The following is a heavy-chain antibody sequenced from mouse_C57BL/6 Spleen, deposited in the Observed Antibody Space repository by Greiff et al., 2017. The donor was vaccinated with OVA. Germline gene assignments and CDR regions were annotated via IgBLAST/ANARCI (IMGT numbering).Heavy chain of an antibody. D-gene: IGHD2-5*01. CDR2: FYPGSGSI. CDR3: ARHENGSYYSNYVGYFDV. Sequence: QVHVKQSGAELVKPGASVKLSCKASGYTFTEYTIHWVKQRSGQGLEWIGWFYPGSGSIKYNEKFKDKATLTADKSSSTVYMELSRLTSEDSAVYFCARHENGSYYSNYVGYFDVWGTGTTVTVSS. J-gene: IGHJ1*03. V-gene: IGHV1-62-2*01. CDR1: GYTFTEYT.